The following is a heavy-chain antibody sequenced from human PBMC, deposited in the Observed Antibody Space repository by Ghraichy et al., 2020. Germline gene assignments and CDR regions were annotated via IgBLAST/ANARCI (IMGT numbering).Heavy chain of an antibody. D-gene: IGHD6-19*01. V-gene: IGHV4-39*01. Sequence: SETLSLTCTVSGGSISSSSYYWGWIRQPPGKGLEWIGSIYYSGSTYYNPSLKSRVTISVDTSKNQFSLKLSSVTAADTAVYYCARPYSSGWYAGGNWFDPWGQGTLVTVSS. CDR2: IYYSGST. CDR3: ARPYSSGWYAGGNWFDP. J-gene: IGHJ5*02. CDR1: GGSISSSSYY.